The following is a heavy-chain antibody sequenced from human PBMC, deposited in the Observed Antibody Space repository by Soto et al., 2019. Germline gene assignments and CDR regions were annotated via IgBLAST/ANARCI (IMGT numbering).Heavy chain of an antibody. J-gene: IGHJ4*02. CDR2: IYYSGST. CDR3: AREPPSGWYYFDY. D-gene: IGHD6-19*01. CDR1: GGSISSYY. Sequence: PTETLSLTCTVSGGSISSYYWSWIRQPPGKGLEWIGYIYYSGSTNYNPSLKSRVTISVDTSKNQFSLKLSSVTAADTAVYYCAREPPSGWYYFDYWGQGTLVTVSS. V-gene: IGHV4-59*01.